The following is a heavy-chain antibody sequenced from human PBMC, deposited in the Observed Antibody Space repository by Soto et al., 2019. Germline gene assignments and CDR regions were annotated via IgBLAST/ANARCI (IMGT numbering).Heavy chain of an antibody. CDR1: GFTFSSYG. J-gene: IGHJ4*02. D-gene: IGHD1-1*01. V-gene: IGHV3-30*18. CDR2: ISYDGSNK. Sequence: GGSLRLSCAASGFTFSSYGMHWVRQAPGKGLEGVAVISYDGSNKYYADSVKGRFTISRDNSKNTLYLQMNSLRAEDTAVYYCAKDERMQTKYYFDYWGQGTLVTVSS. CDR3: AKDERMQTKYYFDY.